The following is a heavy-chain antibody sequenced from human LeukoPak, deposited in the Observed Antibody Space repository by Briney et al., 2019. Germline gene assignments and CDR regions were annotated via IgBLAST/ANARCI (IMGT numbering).Heavy chain of an antibody. V-gene: IGHV1-18*01. Sequence: ASVKVSCKTSGYTFTRHGISWVRQAPGQGLEWMGWISAYNGNTNYAQKFQGRVTMTTDTSMSTAYMELTSLRSDDTAVYYCARDCSGGSCYNDYWGQGTLVTVSS. CDR1: GYTFTRHG. CDR3: ARDCSGGSCYNDY. D-gene: IGHD2-15*01. CDR2: ISAYNGNT. J-gene: IGHJ4*02.